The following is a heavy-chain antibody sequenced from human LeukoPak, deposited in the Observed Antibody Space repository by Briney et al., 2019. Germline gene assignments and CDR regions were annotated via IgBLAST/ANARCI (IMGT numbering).Heavy chain of an antibody. J-gene: IGHJ5*02. CDR2: IYTSGST. CDR3: ARGVPYYDSGGYYWFDP. V-gene: IGHV4-4*07. Sequence: SETLSLTCTVSGGSISSYYWSCIRQPAGKGLEWIGRIYTSGSTKYNPSLKSRVTMSVDTSKNQFSLKLSSVTAADTAVYYCARGVPYYDSGGYYWFDPWGQGTLVTVSS. CDR1: GGSISSYY. D-gene: IGHD3-22*01.